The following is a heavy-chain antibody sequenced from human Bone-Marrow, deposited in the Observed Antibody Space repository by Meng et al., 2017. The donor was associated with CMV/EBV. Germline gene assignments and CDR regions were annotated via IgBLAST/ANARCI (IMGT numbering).Heavy chain of an antibody. J-gene: IGHJ5*02. CDR1: GYTFTSYY. CDR3: AREAHDFWSGYYTGASWFDP. CDR2: INPSGGST. V-gene: IGHV1-46*01. D-gene: IGHD3-3*01. Sequence: ASVKVSCKASGYTFTSYYMHWVRQAPGQGLEWMGIINPSGGSTSYAQKFQGRVTMTRDTSTSTVYMELSSLRSEDTAVYYCAREAHDFWSGYYTGASWFDPWGQGTLVTVSS.